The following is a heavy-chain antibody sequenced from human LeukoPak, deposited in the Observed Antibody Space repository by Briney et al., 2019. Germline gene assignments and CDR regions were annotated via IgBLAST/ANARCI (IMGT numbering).Heavy chain of an antibody. CDR3: ARSVGSSWYKSSDAFDI. J-gene: IGHJ3*02. CDR2: INPNSGGT. CDR1: GYTFTGYY. D-gene: IGHD6-13*01. Sequence: ASVKVSCKASGYTFTGYYMHWVRQAPGQGLEWMGWINPNSGGTNYAQKFQGRVTMTRDTSISTAYMELSRLRSEDTAVYYCARSVGSSWYKSSDAFDIWGQGTMVTVSS. V-gene: IGHV1-2*02.